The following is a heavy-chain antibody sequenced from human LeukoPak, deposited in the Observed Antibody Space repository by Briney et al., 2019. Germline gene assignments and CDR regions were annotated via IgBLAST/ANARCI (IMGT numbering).Heavy chain of an antibody. J-gene: IGHJ2*01. CDR2: IYYSGST. Sequence: SETLSLTCTVSGGSISSSSSYWAWIRQPPGMGLEWIGSIYYSGSTYYNPSLKSRVTISVDTSKNQFSLKVSSVAAADTAVYFCARYESSAYGIDVWGRGTLVTVSS. CDR3: ARYESSAYGIDV. D-gene: IGHD3-22*01. CDR1: GGSISSSSSY. V-gene: IGHV4-39*01.